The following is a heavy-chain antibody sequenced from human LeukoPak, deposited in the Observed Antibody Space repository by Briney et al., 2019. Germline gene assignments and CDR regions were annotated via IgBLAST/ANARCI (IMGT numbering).Heavy chain of an antibody. D-gene: IGHD2-2*02. V-gene: IGHV1-69*02. Sequence: SVKVSCKASGGTFSSYTISWVRQAPGQGLEWMGRIIPILGIANYAQKFQGRVTITADKSTSTAYMELSSLRSEDTAVYYCARGPLGYRGSTSCYTDFDYWGQGTLVTVSS. CDR2: IIPILGIA. J-gene: IGHJ4*02. CDR1: GGTFSSYT. CDR3: ARGPLGYRGSTSCYTDFDY.